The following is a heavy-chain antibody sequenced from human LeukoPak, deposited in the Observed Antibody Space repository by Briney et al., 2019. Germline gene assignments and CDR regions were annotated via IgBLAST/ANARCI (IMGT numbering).Heavy chain of an antibody. CDR2: ISGSGGST. CDR3: AKGGGYCSSTSCFYMDV. D-gene: IGHD2-2*01. CDR1: GIIFSDYY. Sequence: GGSLRLSCAASGIIFSDYYMSWIRQAPGKGLEWVSAISGSGGSTYYADSVKGRFTISRDNSKNTLYLQMNSLRAEDTAVYYCAKGGGYCSSTSCFYMDVWGKGTTVTVSS. J-gene: IGHJ6*03. V-gene: IGHV3-23*01.